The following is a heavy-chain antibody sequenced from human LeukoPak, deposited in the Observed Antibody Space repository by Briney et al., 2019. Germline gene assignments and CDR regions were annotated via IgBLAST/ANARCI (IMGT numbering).Heavy chain of an antibody. V-gene: IGHV4-59*01. D-gene: IGHD6-6*01. CDR2: IYYSGST. CDR1: GGSISSYY. CDR3: ARESSSSAYMNV. Sequence: SETLSLTCTVSGGSISSYYWSWIRQPPGKGLEWIGEIYYSGSTNYNPSLKSRVTISVDTSKNQFSLKLSSVTAADTAVYYCARESSSSAYMNVWGKGTTVTVSS. J-gene: IGHJ6*03.